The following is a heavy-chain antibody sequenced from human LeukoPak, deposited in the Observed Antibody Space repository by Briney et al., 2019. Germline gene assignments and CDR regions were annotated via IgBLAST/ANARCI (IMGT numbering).Heavy chain of an antibody. D-gene: IGHD2-2*01. CDR1: GFTFSNYA. V-gene: IGHV3-30*03. CDR2: ISYDGSKE. J-gene: IGHJ4*02. CDR3: ARDLSGIVVVPAATYFDY. Sequence: GGSLRLSCEASGFTFSNYAMHWVRRAPDKGLEWVALISYDGSKERYADSVKGRFTISRDNSRNTLYLQMNSLIPEDTAVYYCARDLSGIVVVPAATYFDYWGQGALVTVSS.